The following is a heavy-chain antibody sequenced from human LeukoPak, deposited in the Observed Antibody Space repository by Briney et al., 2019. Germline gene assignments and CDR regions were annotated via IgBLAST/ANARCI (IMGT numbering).Heavy chain of an antibody. D-gene: IGHD6-19*01. CDR1: GFTFSTHA. V-gene: IGHV3-23*01. CDR2: IGTSYTGT. J-gene: IGHJ4*02. Sequence: PGGSLRLSCAASGFTFSTHAMAWVRQAPGKGLEWVSAIGTSYTGTKYVDSVKGRFTISRDNSKNTLYLQMASLRAEDTAVYYCAKQPLGVAGTYDSWGQGTLVTVSS. CDR3: AKQPLGVAGTYDS.